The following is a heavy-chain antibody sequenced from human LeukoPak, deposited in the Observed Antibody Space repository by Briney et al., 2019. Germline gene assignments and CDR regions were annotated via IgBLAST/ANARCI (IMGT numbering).Heavy chain of an antibody. J-gene: IGHJ6*02. D-gene: IGHD1-14*01. V-gene: IGHV3-13*01. CDR2: IGTAGDT. CDR1: GFTFSSYD. CDR3: ARGLRVTHSSAPHYYYYGMDV. Sequence: PGGSLRLSCAASGFTFSSYDMHWVRQATGKGLEWVSAIGTAGDTYYPGSVKGRFTISRENAKNSLYLQMNSLRAGDTAVYYCARGLRVTHSSAPHYYYYGMDVWGQGTTVTVSS.